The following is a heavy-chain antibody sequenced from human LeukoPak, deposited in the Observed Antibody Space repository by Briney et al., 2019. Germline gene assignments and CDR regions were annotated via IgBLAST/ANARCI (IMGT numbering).Heavy chain of an antibody. CDR3: ARGPNSNWSGLDF. V-gene: IGHV3-74*01. D-gene: IGHD6-6*01. Sequence: GGSLRLSCEASGLSFSTSYMHWVRQTPGKGLVWVSRIHSTGAYIDYVDSVKGRFIISRDNAKNTLYLQVNNLRAEDTAVYYCARGPNSNWSGLDFWGQGTLLTVSS. J-gene: IGHJ4*02. CDR1: GLSFSTSY. CDR2: IHSTGAYI.